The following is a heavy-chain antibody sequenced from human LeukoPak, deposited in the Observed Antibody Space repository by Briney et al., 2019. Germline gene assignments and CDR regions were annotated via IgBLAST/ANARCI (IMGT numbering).Heavy chain of an antibody. V-gene: IGHV3-66*01. D-gene: IGHD6-13*01. CDR1: GFTFSSYW. CDR3: ASPSGSSWLPVAFDI. CDR2: IYSGGST. Sequence: GGSLRLSCAASGFTFSSYWMHWVRQVPGKGLEWVSVIYSGGSTYYADSVKGRFTISRDNSKNTLYLQMNSLRAEDTAVYYCASPSGSSWLPVAFDIWGQGTMVTVSS. J-gene: IGHJ3*02.